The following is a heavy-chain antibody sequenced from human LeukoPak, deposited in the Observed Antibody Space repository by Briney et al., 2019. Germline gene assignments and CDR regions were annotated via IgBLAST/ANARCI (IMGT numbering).Heavy chain of an antibody. V-gene: IGHV3-23*01. D-gene: IGHD1-26*01. CDR3: AKPGIVGASTFDY. Sequence: GGTLRLSCAASGFTFSSYGMSWVRQAPGKGLEWVSAISGSGGSTYYADSVKGRFTISRDNSKNTLYLQMNSLRAEDTAVYYCAKPGIVGASTFDYWGQGTLVTVSS. CDR2: ISGSGGST. J-gene: IGHJ4*02. CDR1: GFTFSSYG.